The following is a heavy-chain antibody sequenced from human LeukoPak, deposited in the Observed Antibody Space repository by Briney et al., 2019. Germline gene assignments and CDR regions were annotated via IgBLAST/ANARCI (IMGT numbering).Heavy chain of an antibody. Sequence: RGSLRLSCAASGFIFSTDGMHWVRQAPGKGLEWVAFVRGDGSNVYYPDSVKGRFTISRDNSRNTLYLQMNSLRAEDTAIYYCVKGGSSSHNWFDPWGQGTLVTVSS. CDR2: VRGDGSNV. CDR1: GFIFSTDG. D-gene: IGHD6-13*01. J-gene: IGHJ5*02. V-gene: IGHV3-30*02. CDR3: VKGGSSSHNWFDP.